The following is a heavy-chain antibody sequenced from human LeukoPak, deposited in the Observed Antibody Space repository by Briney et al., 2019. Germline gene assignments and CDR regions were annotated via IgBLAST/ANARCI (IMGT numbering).Heavy chain of an antibody. CDR2: ISWNSGSI. J-gene: IGHJ4*02. Sequence: GGSLRLSCAASGFTFDDYAMHWVRQAPGKGLEWVSGISWNSGSIGYADSVKGRFTISRDNAKNSLYLQMNGLRAEDTALYYCAKGGTTGYSSSWYSDYFDYWGQGTLVTVSS. CDR1: GFTFDDYA. V-gene: IGHV3-9*01. D-gene: IGHD6-13*01. CDR3: AKGGTTGYSSSWYSDYFDY.